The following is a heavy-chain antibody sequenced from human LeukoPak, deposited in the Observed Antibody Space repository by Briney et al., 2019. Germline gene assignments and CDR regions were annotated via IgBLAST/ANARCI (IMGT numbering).Heavy chain of an antibody. Sequence: PGGSLRLSCAASGFTFSSYAMSWVRQAPGKGLEWVSAISGSGGSTYYADSVKGRFTISRDNSKNTLYLQMNCLRAEDTAVYYCAKAHFSGWYYFDYWGQGTLVTVSS. D-gene: IGHD6-19*01. CDR3: AKAHFSGWYYFDY. V-gene: IGHV3-23*01. CDR1: GFTFSSYA. CDR2: ISGSGGST. J-gene: IGHJ4*02.